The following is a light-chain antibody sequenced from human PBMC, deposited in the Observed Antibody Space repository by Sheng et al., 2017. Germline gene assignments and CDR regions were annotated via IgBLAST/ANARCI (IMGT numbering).Light chain of an antibody. CDR3: SSYAGSPNWL. CDR2: RNN. CDR1: SSNIGNTF. Sequence: QSVLTQPPSASGTPGQRVTISCSGSSSNIGNTFVYWYQKLPGTAPKLLISRNNQRRSGVPDRFSGSKSGNTASLTVSGLQADDEADYYCSSYAGSPNWLFGGGTQLTVL. V-gene: IGLV1-44*01. J-gene: IGLJ3*02.